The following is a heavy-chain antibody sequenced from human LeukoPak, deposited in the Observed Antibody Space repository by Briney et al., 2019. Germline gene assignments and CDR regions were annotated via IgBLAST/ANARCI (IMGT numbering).Heavy chain of an antibody. V-gene: IGHV3-7*01. CDR3: ARVPPSFAAAMVTDYFDY. CDR2: IKRDGSEE. Sequence: QPGGSLRLSCAASGFTFSSYWMTWVRQAPGKGLEWVANIKRDGSEEYYVDSLKGRFTISGDNARNSLYLQMNSLRAEDTAVYYCARVPPSFAAAMVTDYFDYWGQGTLVTVSS. D-gene: IGHD5-18*01. CDR1: GFTFSSYW. J-gene: IGHJ4*02.